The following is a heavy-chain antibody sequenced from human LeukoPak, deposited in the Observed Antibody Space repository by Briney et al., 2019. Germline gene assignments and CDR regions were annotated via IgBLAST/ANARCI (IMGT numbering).Heavy chain of an antibody. CDR2: IYSGGST. D-gene: IGHD3-22*01. V-gene: IGHV3-66*01. J-gene: IGHJ4*02. Sequence: GGSLRLSCAASGFTVSSNYMSWVRQAPGKGLEWVSVIYSGGSTYYADSVKGRFTISRDNSKNTLYLQMNSLRAEDTAVYYCARGYYYDSSGLLLGYWGQGTLVTVSS. CDR1: GFTVSSNY. CDR3: ARGYYYDSSGLLLGY.